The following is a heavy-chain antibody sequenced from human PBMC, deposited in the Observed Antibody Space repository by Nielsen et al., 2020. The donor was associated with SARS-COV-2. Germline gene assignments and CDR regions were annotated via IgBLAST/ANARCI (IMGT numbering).Heavy chain of an antibody. CDR1: GFSFSSYA. V-gene: IGHV3-23*01. CDR3: AKISGSQRHYFDF. Sequence: GESPKIPCAASGFSFSSYAMTWVRQAPGKGLEWVSSIGTTGDKTFYADSVKGRFTISRDNSKNTLYLQLNSLRAEDTGVFYCAKISGSQRHYFDFWGQGALVTVSS. J-gene: IGHJ4*02. D-gene: IGHD1-26*01. CDR2: IGTTGDKT.